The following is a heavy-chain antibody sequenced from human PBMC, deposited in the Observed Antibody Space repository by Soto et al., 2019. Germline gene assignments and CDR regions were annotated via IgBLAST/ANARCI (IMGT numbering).Heavy chain of an antibody. Sequence: QVQLVQSGAEVKKPGSSAKVSCKASGGTFSSYTISWVRQAPGQGLEWMGRIIPILGIANYAQKFQGRVTITADKSTSTAYMELSSLRSEDTAVYYCARVTYYDILTGYSPDAFDIWGQGTMVTVSS. CDR2: IIPILGIA. V-gene: IGHV1-69*02. CDR3: ARVTYYDILTGYSPDAFDI. CDR1: GGTFSSYT. J-gene: IGHJ3*02. D-gene: IGHD3-9*01.